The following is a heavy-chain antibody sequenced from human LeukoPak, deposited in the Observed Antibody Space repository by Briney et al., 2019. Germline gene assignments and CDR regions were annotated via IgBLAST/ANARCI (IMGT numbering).Heavy chain of an antibody. Sequence: PGGSLRLSCAASGFTFSSYWMSWVRQAPGKGLEWVANIKQDGSEEYYVDSVKGRFTISRDNAKNSLYLQMNSLRAEDTAVYYCAKSRRAYCSGGSCFGLWDYWGQGTLVTVSS. CDR3: AKSRRAYCSGGSCFGLWDY. CDR2: IKQDGSEE. J-gene: IGHJ4*02. V-gene: IGHV3-7*02. CDR1: GFTFSSYW. D-gene: IGHD2-15*01.